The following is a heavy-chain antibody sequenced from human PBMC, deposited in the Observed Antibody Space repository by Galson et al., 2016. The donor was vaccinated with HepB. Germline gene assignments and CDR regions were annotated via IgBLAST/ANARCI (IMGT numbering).Heavy chain of an antibody. CDR3: AYTRLLLFRAPPLV. Sequence: PALVKPTQTLTLTCSFSGFSFSTSGVGVGWVRQPPGKSLEWLALIYWGDDKRYSPSLKSRLTITKDTSKNQVVLIMTDMDPVDTATYYCAYTRLLLFRAPPLVWGQGALVTVSS. V-gene: IGHV2-5*02. CDR1: GFSFSTSGVG. J-gene: IGHJ1*01. CDR2: IYWGDDK. D-gene: IGHD3-10*01.